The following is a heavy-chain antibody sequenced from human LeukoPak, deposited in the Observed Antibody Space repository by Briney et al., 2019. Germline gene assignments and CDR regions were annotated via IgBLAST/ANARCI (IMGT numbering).Heavy chain of an antibody. CDR2: INHSGST. D-gene: IGHD6-19*01. Sequence: SETLSLTCAVYGGSFSGYYWSWIRQPPGKGLEWIGEINHSGSTNYNPSLKSRVTISVDTSKNQFSLKLSSVTAADTAVYYCARRGSGWYYFDYWGQGTLVTVSS. CDR3: ARRGSGWYYFDY. CDR1: GGSFSGYY. J-gene: IGHJ4*02. V-gene: IGHV4-34*01.